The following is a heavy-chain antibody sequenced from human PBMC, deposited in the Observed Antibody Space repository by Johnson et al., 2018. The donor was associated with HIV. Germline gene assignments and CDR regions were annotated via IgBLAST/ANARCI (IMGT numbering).Heavy chain of an antibody. CDR2: ISYDGSNK. CDR1: GFTFNSYA. CDR3: ARGYGGNYDAFDI. V-gene: IGHV3-30*04. J-gene: IGHJ3*02. Sequence: QVQLVESGGGVVQPGRSLRLSCAASGFTFNSYAMHWVRQAPGKGLEWVAVISYDGSNKYYADSVKGRFTISRDNSKNTLYLQMNSLRAEDTAVYYCARGYGGNYDAFDIWGQGTMVTVSS. D-gene: IGHD4-23*01.